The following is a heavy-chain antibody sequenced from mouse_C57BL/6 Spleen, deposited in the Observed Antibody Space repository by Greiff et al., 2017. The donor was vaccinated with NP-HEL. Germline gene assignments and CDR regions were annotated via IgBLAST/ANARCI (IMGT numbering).Heavy chain of an antibody. D-gene: IGHD2-4*01. Sequence: VQLQQSGAELVRPGASVKLSCTASGFNIKDDYMHWVKQRPEQGLEWIGWIDPENGDTEYASKFQGKATITADTSSNTAYLQLSSLTSEDTAVYYCTTDGDYADDWGQGTTLTVSS. CDR1: GFNIKDDY. V-gene: IGHV14-4*01. CDR3: TTDGDYADD. J-gene: IGHJ2*01. CDR2: IDPENGDT.